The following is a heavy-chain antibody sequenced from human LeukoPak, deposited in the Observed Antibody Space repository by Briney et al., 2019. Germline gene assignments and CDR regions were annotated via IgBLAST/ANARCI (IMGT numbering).Heavy chain of an antibody. J-gene: IGHJ4*02. CDR1: GFTFSSYW. V-gene: IGHV3-7*01. D-gene: IGHD6-13*01. CDR3: ARGWGFLYSSSSYFDY. Sequence: GGSLRLSCAASGFTFSSYWMSWVRQAPGKGLEWVANIKQDGSEKYYVDSVKGRFTISRDNAKNSLYLQMNSLRAEDTAVYYCARGWGFLYSSSSYFDYWGQGTLVTVSS. CDR2: IKQDGSEK.